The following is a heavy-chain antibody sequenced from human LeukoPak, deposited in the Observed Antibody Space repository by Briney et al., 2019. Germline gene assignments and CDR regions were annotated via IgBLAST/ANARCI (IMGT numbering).Heavy chain of an antibody. CDR2: INPNSGGT. V-gene: IGHV1-2*02. D-gene: IGHD2-15*01. CDR3: ARGATLYCSGGSCLNYYYGMDV. Sequence: ASVKVSCKASGYTFTAYYMHWVRQAPGQGLEWMGWINPNSGGTNYAQKLQGRVTMTTDTSTSTAYMELRSLRSDDTAVYYCARGATLYCSGGSCLNYYYGMDVWGQGTTVTVSS. CDR1: GYTFTAYY. J-gene: IGHJ6*02.